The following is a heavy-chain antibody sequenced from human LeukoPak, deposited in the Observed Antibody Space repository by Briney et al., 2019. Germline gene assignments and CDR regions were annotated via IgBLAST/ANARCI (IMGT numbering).Heavy chain of an antibody. J-gene: IGHJ4*02. CDR1: GGTFSSYA. CDR2: IIPIFGTA. V-gene: IGHV1-69*05. D-gene: IGHD2-2*01. CDR3: ARGARYCSSTSCYGGRAFDY. Sequence: ASVKVSCKASGGTFSSYAISWVRQAPGQGLEWMGGIIPIFGTANYAQKFQGRVTITTDESTSTAYMELSSLRSEDTAVYYCARGARYCSSTSCYGGRAFDYWGQGTLVTVSS.